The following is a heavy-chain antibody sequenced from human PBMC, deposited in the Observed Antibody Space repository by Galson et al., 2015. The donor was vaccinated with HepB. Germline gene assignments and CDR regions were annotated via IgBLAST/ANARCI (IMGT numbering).Heavy chain of an antibody. Sequence: SLRLSCAPSGFTFSDYGLHWVRQAPGKGLEWVAPIWHLGAKTIYANSVRGRFSISRENSKNILSLQMNHLGTEDTAIYYCACEARVAVPAAFDLWGPGILVTVSS. CDR2: IWHLGAKT. D-gene: IGHD2-2*01. CDR3: ACEARVAVPAAFDL. J-gene: IGHJ5*02. V-gene: IGHV3-33*08. CDR1: GFTFSDYG.